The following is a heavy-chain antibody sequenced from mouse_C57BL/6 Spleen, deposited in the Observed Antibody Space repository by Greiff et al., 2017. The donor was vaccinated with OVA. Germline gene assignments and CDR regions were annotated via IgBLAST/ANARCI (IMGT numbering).Heavy chain of an antibody. V-gene: IGHV1-64*01. CDR3: ARGGIYDGYYRFAY. CDR2: IHPNSGST. Sequence: QVQLQQPGAELVKPGASVKLSCKASGYTFTSYWMHWVKQRPGQGLEWIGMIHPNSGSTNYNEKFKSKATLTVDKSSSTAYMQLSSLTSEDSAVDYCARGGIYDGYYRFAYWGQGTLVTVSA. J-gene: IGHJ3*01. CDR1: GYTFTSYW. D-gene: IGHD2-3*01.